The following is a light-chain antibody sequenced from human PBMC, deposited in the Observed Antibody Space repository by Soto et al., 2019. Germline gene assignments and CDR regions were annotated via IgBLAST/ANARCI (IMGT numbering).Light chain of an antibody. CDR3: QSFDSSLSGWM. J-gene: IGLJ3*02. Sequence: QSVLTQPPSVSGVPGQRVTISCTGSTSNIGAGGDVHWYQHVPGAAPKLLIYGNINRPAGVPNRFSGSKSGTSGSLAITGLQAEDEADYYCQSFDSSLSGWMFGGGTKVTVL. CDR1: TSNIGAGGD. CDR2: GNI. V-gene: IGLV1-40*01.